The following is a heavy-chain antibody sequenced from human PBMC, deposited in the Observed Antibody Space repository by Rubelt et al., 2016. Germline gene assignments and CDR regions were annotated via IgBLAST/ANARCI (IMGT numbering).Heavy chain of an antibody. CDR2: ISYDGSNK. CDR3: AKSIWAYGDRISADY. J-gene: IGHJ4*02. V-gene: IGHV3-30*18. Sequence: GFTFSSYGMHWVRQAPGKGLEWVAVISYDGSNKYYADSVKGRFTISRDNSKNTLYLQMNSLRAEDTAVYYCAKSIWAYGDRISADYWGQGTLVTVSS. D-gene: IGHD4-17*01. CDR1: GFTFSSYG.